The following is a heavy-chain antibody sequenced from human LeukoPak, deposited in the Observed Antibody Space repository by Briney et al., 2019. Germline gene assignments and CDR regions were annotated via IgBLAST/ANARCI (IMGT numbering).Heavy chain of an antibody. Sequence: GGSLRLSCAASGFTFSSYSMNWVRQAPGKGLEWVSYISSSSSTIYYADSVKGRFTISRDNAKNSLYLQMNSLRAEDTAVYYCARDDATTDYYYYGMDVWGRGTTVTVSS. D-gene: IGHD1-26*01. V-gene: IGHV3-48*04. CDR2: ISSSSSTI. CDR1: GFTFSSYS. J-gene: IGHJ6*02. CDR3: ARDDATTDYYYYGMDV.